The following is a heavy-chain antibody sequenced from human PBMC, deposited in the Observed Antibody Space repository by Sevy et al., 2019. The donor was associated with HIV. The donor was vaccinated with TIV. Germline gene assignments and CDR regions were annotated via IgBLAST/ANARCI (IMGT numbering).Heavy chain of an antibody. Sequence: SETLSLTCTVSGVSVSNSRYFWGWIRQSPGKGLEWIGNIWFNGITYYNPSLNSRVTVSMDTSEDQFSLELRSLTAADTAVYYCARRPGGGQFVEYFDYWGQGILVTVSS. CDR3: ARRPGGGQFVEYFDY. CDR1: GVSVSNSRYF. V-gene: IGHV4-39*01. CDR2: IWFNGIT. J-gene: IGHJ4*02. D-gene: IGHD2-15*01.